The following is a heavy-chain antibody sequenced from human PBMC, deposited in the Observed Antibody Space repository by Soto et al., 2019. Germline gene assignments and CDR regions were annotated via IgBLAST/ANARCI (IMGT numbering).Heavy chain of an antibody. V-gene: IGHV3-9*01. CDR2: ISWNSGSI. J-gene: IGHJ3*02. D-gene: IGHD2-15*01. Sequence: GGSLRLSCAASGFTFDDYAMHWVRQAPGKGLEWVSGISWNSGSIGYADSVKGRFTISRDNAKNSLYLQMNSLRAEDTALYYCATRCSGGSCYTKASNAFDIWGQGTMVTVSS. CDR3: ATRCSGGSCYTKASNAFDI. CDR1: GFTFDDYA.